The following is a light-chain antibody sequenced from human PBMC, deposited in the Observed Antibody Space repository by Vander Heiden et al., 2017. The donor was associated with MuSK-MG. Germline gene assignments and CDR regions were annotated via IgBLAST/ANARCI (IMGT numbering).Light chain of an antibody. Sequence: DIQMTQSPSSLSASVGDRVTITCRASQGISNHVAWFQQKPGRAPKSLIYAASSLHSGVPSKFSGSGSGTDFTLIISSLQPEDIATYYCQQYNSYPITFGQGTRLXI. V-gene: IGKV1-16*02. CDR3: QQYNSYPIT. CDR2: AAS. J-gene: IGKJ5*01. CDR1: QGISNH.